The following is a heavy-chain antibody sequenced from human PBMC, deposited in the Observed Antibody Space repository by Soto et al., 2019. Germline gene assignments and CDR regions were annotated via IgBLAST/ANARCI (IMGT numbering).Heavy chain of an antibody. V-gene: IGHV4-59*01. CDR1: GGSISSYY. Sequence: TSETLSLTCTVSGGSISSYYWSWIRQPPGKGREWIVCIDYSGITNYNPSLKSRVTISIDTSKNHCALKLSSVTAADTAVYYCARERDSYAFDHGGHGTLVPVSS. CDR2: IDYSGIT. D-gene: IGHD5-18*01. J-gene: IGHJ4*01. CDR3: ARERDSYAFDH.